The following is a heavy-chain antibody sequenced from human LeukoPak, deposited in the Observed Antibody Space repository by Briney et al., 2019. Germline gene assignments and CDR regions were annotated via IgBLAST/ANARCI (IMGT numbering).Heavy chain of an antibody. CDR1: GYTFTSYG. V-gene: IGHV1-18*01. CDR2: ISAYNGNT. D-gene: IGHD3-9*01. CDR3: ARELGKGYLRYFDWLFPDY. J-gene: IGHJ4*02. Sequence: GASVKVSCKASGYTFTSYGISWVRQAPGQGLEWMGWISAYNGNTNYAQKLQGRVTMTTDTSTSTAYMELRSLRSDDTAVYYCARELGKGYLRYFDWLFPDYWGQGTLVTVSS.